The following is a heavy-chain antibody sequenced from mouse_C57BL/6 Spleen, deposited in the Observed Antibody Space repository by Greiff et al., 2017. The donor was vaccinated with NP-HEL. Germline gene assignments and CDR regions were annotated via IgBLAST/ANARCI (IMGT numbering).Heavy chain of an antibody. CDR2: IDPENGDT. D-gene: IGHD1-1*01. V-gene: IGHV14-4*01. J-gene: IGHJ1*03. Sequence: VQLQQSGAELVRPGASVKLSCTASGFNFKDDYMHWVKQRPEQGLEWIGWIDPENGDTEYASKFQGKATITADTSSNTAYLQLSSLTSEDTAVYYCTTEAGYYGSSYVRYFDVWGTGTTVTVSS. CDR1: GFNFKDDY. CDR3: TTEAGYYGSSYVRYFDV.